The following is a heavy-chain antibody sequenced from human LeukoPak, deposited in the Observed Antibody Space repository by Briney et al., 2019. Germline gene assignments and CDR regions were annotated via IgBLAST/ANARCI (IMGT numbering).Heavy chain of an antibody. Sequence: ASVKVSCKASGYTFTGYYMHWVRQAPGQGLEWMGWINPNSGGTNYAQKFQGRVTMTRDTSISTAYMELSRLRSDDTAVYYCARARDIAMVDDAFDIWGQGTMVTVSS. J-gene: IGHJ3*02. CDR2: INPNSGGT. D-gene: IGHD5-18*01. V-gene: IGHV1-2*02. CDR3: ARARDIAMVDDAFDI. CDR1: GYTFTGYY.